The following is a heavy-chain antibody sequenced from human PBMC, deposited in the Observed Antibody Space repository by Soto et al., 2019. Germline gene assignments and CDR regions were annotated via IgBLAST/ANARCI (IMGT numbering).Heavy chain of an antibody. V-gene: IGHV4-39*01. CDR2: IFYSGST. Sequence: SETLSLTCNVSGGSISTSRSYWAWIRQPPGKGLEWLANIFYSGSTYYNPSLASRVTVSVDTSKNEYSLKLRSVNAADTAVYYCARQPTTGDTDLWFDPWGQGTLVTVSS. D-gene: IGHD2-21*01. CDR3: ARQPTTGDTDLWFDP. CDR1: GGSISTSRSY. J-gene: IGHJ5*02.